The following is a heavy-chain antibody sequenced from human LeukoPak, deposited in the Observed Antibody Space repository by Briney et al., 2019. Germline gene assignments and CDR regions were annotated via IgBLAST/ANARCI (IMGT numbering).Heavy chain of an antibody. CDR2: INHSGST. Sequence: SETLSLTCAVYGGSFSGYYWSWIRQPPGKGLEWIGEINHSGSTNYNPSLKSRVTISVDTSKNQFSLKLSSVPAADTAVYYCARGPGIAVAGYFDYWGQGTLVTVSS. CDR3: ARGPGIAVAGYFDY. J-gene: IGHJ4*02. D-gene: IGHD6-19*01. CDR1: GGSFSGYY. V-gene: IGHV4-34*01.